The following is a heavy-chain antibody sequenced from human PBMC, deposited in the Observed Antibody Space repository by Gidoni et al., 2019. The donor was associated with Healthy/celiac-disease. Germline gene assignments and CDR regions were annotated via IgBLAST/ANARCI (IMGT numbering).Heavy chain of an antibody. D-gene: IGHD4-17*01. CDR2: ISYDGSNK. CDR3: ARVYGDSSPLDY. CDR1: GFTFSSYA. Sequence: QVQLVESGGGVVQTGRSLRLSCAASGFTFSSYAMHWVRQAPGKGLEWVAVISYDGSNKYYADSVKGRFTISRDNSKNTLYLQMNSLRAEDTAVYYCARVYGDSSPLDYWGQGTLVTVSS. J-gene: IGHJ4*02. V-gene: IGHV3-30-3*01.